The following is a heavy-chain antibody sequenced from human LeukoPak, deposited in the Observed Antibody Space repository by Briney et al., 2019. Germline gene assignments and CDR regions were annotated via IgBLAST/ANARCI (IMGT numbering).Heavy chain of an antibody. CDR3: ARDRFSGSYVPWLPDY. CDR2: INWNGGSI. V-gene: IGHV3-20*04. CDR1: GFNFDDYG. J-gene: IGHJ4*02. D-gene: IGHD1-26*01. Sequence: PGGSLRLACAVYGFNFDDYGMSWVRHVPGKGMEWVSGINWNGGSIMYGDSVKGRFTISRDNAKNSLYLQMNSLRAEDTALYYCARDRFSGSYVPWLPDYWGQGTLVTVSS.